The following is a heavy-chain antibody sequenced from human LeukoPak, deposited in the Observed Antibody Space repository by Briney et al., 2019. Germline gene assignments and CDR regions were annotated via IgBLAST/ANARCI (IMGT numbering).Heavy chain of an antibody. V-gene: IGHV4-59*01. J-gene: IGHJ3*02. CDR2: IYYSGST. CDR3: ARQNSMVDTAMGHDAFDI. D-gene: IGHD5-18*01. CDR1: GGSISSYY. Sequence: PSETLSLTCTVSGGSISSYYWSWIRQPPGKGLEWIGYIYYSGSTNYNPSLKSRVTISVDTSKNQFSLKLSSVTAADTAVYYCARQNSMVDTAMGHDAFDIWGQGTMVTVSS.